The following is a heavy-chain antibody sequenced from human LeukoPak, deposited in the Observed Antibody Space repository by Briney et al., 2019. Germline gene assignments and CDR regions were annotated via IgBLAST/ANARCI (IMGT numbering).Heavy chain of an antibody. D-gene: IGHD1-26*01. CDR2: IIPIFGTA. CDR1: GGTFSSYA. V-gene: IGHV1-69*05. Sequence: PSVKVSYKASGGTFSSYAISWVRQAPGQGLEWMGGIIPIFGTANYAQKFQGRVTITTDESTSTAYMELSSLRSEDTAVYYCARTGSYYYYYMDVWGKGTTVTVSS. CDR3: ARTGSYYYYYMDV. J-gene: IGHJ6*03.